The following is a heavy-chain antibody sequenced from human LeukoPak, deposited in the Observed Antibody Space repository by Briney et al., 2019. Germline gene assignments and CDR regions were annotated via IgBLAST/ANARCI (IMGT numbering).Heavy chain of an antibody. J-gene: IGHJ3*02. CDR3: ARESGYSGYDYRVDWAFDI. CDR1: GGSISSYY. Sequence: KPSETLSLTCTVSGGSISSYYWSWIRQPPGKGLEWIGYIYYSGSTNYNPSLKSRVTISVDTSKNQFSLKLSSVTAADTAVYYCARESGYSGYDYRVDWAFDIWGQGTIVTASS. D-gene: IGHD5-12*01. V-gene: IGHV4-59*01. CDR2: IYYSGST.